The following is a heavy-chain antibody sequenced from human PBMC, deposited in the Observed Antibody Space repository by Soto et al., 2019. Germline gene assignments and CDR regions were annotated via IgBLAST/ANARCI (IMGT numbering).Heavy chain of an antibody. Sequence: GGSLRLSCAASGFTFSSYGMHWVRQAPGKGLEWVAVISYDGSNKYYADSVKGRFTISRDNSKNTLYLHMNSLRAEDTAVYYCAKDVLRFLEWLAFYGMDVWGQGTTVTVSS. J-gene: IGHJ6*02. V-gene: IGHV3-30*18. CDR3: AKDVLRFLEWLAFYGMDV. CDR1: GFTFSSYG. CDR2: ISYDGSNK. D-gene: IGHD3-3*01.